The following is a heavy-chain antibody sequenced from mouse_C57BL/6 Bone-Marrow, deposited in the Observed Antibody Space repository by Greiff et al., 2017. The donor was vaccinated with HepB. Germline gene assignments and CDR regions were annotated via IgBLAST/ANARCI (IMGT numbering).Heavy chain of an antibody. Sequence: VQLKEPGPELVKPGASVKISCKASGYSFTDYNMNWVKQSNGKSLEWIGVINPNYGTTSYNQKFKGKATLTVDKSSSTAYMQLNSLTSEDSAVYCCASLLVLAYWGKGTLVTVAA. CDR2: INPNYGTT. CDR1: GYSFTDYN. D-gene: IGHD1-1*01. V-gene: IGHV1-39*01. J-gene: IGHJ3*01. CDR3: ASLLVLAY.